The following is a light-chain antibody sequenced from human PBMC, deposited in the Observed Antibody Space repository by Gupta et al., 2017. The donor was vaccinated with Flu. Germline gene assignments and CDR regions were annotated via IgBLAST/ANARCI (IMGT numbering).Light chain of an antibody. CDR1: QSVSNY. CDR2: DTF. Sequence: ERATLSCRASQSVSNYLAWYQQKPGQAPRLLIYDTFNRATGIPARFSGSGSGTDFTLTISSLEPEDFAIYYCQQRSAWPPITFGQGTRLEIK. CDR3: QQRSAWPPIT. V-gene: IGKV3-11*01. J-gene: IGKJ5*01.